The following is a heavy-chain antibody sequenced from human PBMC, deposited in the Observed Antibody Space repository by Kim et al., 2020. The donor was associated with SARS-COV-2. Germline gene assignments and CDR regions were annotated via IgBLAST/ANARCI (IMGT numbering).Heavy chain of an antibody. CDR1: GFTFSSYS. J-gene: IGHJ6*02. Sequence: GGSLRLSCAASGFTFSSYSMNWVRQAPGKGLEWVSSISSSSSYIYYADSVKGRFTISRDNAKNSLYLQMNSLRAEDTAVYYCARDPGGTTYYYYGMDVWGQGTTVTVSS. D-gene: IGHD1-7*01. CDR3: ARDPGGTTYYYYGMDV. CDR2: ISSSSSYI. V-gene: IGHV3-21*01.